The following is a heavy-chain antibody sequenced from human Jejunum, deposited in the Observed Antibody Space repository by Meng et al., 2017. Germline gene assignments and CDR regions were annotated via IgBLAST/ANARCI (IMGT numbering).Heavy chain of an antibody. D-gene: IGHD6-6*01. Sequence: QVQVQESGLGLVKPSGTLYLTCAVSGGAIGSDNWWNWVRQPPGKGLEWIGEIYHSGSTNYNPSLKSRVTILVDKSKNQFSLKLTSVTAADTAVYYCASGQLVMGFDSWGQGTLVTVSS. CDR1: GGAIGSDNW. CDR3: ASGQLVMGFDS. CDR2: IYHSGST. J-gene: IGHJ4*02. V-gene: IGHV4-4*02.